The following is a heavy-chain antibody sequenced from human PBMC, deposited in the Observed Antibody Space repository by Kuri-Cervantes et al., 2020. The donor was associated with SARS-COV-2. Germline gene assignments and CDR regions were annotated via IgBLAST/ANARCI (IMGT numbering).Heavy chain of an antibody. CDR1: GFTLSSSS. J-gene: IGHJ6*02. Sequence: GGSLRLSCAASGFTLSSSSINWVRQAPGKGLEWVSYIGSSSSIIYYADSMKGRFTISRDNAKNSLSLQMNSLRAEDTAVYYCARERYYSGHYGMDVWGQGTTVTVSS. D-gene: IGHD3-10*01. CDR3: ARERYYSGHYGMDV. CDR2: IGSSSSII. V-gene: IGHV3-48*01.